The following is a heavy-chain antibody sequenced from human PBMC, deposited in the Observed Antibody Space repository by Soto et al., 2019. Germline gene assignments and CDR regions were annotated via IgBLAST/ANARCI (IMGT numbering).Heavy chain of an antibody. V-gene: IGHV4-59*08. J-gene: IGHJ4*02. CDR2: IYYSGST. D-gene: IGHD3-10*01. CDR3: ARHNYGSGSTYFDY. CDR1: GGSISWYY. Sequence: SETLSLTCTVSGGSISWYYWSWIRQPPGKGLEWIGYIYYSGSTNYNPSLKSRVTISVDTSKNQFSLKLNSMTAADTAVYYCARHNYGSGSTYFDYWGQGTLVTVS.